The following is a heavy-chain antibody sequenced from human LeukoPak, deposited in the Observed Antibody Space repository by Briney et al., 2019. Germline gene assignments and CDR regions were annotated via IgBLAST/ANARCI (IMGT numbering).Heavy chain of an antibody. CDR1: GFTFSVHT. D-gene: IGHD6-25*01. V-gene: IGHV3-64D*06. Sequence: GGSLRLSCSASGFTFSVHTMHWVRQAPGKGLEYLSGLSSRGDSTYYADSVKGRFTISRDNSKNMVYLQMSSLRADDTALYYRVKGARAGVFDCWGQGTLVTVTS. J-gene: IGHJ4*02. CDR2: LSSRGDST. CDR3: VKGARAGVFDC.